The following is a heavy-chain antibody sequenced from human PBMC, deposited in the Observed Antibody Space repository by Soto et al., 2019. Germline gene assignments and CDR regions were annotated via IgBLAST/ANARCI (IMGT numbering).Heavy chain of an antibody. CDR2: TYYRSKWSN. D-gene: IGHD3-22*01. Sequence: SQTLSLTCAISGDSLFTNGVAWNWIRLSPSRGLEWLGRTYYRSKWSNDYAISLKSRITINPDTSKNQFSLQLTSVTPEDSAVDFCARGRDSAFDIWGQRTMVTVSS. CDR3: ARGRDSAFDI. J-gene: IGHJ3*02. CDR1: GDSLFTNGVA. V-gene: IGHV6-1*01.